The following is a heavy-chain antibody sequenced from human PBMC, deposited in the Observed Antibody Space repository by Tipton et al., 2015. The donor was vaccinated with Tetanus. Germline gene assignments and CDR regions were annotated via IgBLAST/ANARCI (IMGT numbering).Heavy chain of an antibody. CDR2: VFYSGST. V-gene: IGHV4-31*03. CDR1: GGSISSGGYY. CDR3: ARASYYTNQRIRFDA. D-gene: IGHD4-11*01. Sequence: TLSLTCSVSGGSISSGGYYWSWIRQHPGKGLEWIGYVFYSGSTNYNPTLKSRVTISVDTSQKSFSLNLTSVTAADTAVYYCARASYYTNQRIRFDAWGQGRLVTVSS. J-gene: IGHJ5*02.